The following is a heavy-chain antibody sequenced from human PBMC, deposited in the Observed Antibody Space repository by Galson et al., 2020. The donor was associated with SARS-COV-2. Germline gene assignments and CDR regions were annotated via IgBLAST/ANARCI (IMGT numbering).Heavy chain of an antibody. V-gene: IGHV4-34*01. CDR1: GGSFSGYY. CDR2: INHSAST. CDR3: ARDRVVTTVYYYYYCGMDV. D-gene: IGHD3-3*01. Sequence: SAPLSLTCAVYGGSFSGYYWSWIRQPPGKGLEWIGEINHSASTNYNPSLKSRVTISVDTSKNQFSLKLSSVTAADTAVYYCARDRVVTTVYYYYYCGMDVWGQGTTVTVSS. J-gene: IGHJ6*02.